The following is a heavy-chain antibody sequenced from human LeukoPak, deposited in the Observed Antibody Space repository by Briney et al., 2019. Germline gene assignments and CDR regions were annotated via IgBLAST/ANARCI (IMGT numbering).Heavy chain of an antibody. D-gene: IGHD3-16*01. Sequence: GGSLDPPGEPSGFPFVIYKLNGFRRPPGKGREWVANIKQDGSEKYYVDSVKGRFTISRDNAKNSLYLQMNSLRAEDTAVYYCARDFGGAIDYWGQGTLVTVSS. CDR2: IKQDGSEK. CDR1: GFPFVIYK. CDR3: ARDFGGAIDY. J-gene: IGHJ4*02. V-gene: IGHV3-7*01.